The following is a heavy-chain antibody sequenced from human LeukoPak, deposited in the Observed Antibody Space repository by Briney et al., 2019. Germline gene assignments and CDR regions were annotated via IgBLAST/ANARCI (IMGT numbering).Heavy chain of an antibody. J-gene: IGHJ5*02. D-gene: IGHD3-22*01. CDR1: GFTVSSNY. CDR3: ARERGKFYDSSGYARGRSWFDP. Sequence: GGSLRLSCAASGFTVSSNYMSWVRQAPGKGLEWVSVIYSGGSTYYADSVKGRFTISRDNSKDTLYLQMNSLRAEDTAVYYCARERGKFYDSSGYARGRSWFDPWGQGTLVTVSS. CDR2: IYSGGST. V-gene: IGHV3-66*02.